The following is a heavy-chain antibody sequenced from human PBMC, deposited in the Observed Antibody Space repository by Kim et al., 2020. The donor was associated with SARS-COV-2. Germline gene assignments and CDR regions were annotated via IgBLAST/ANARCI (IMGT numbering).Heavy chain of an antibody. D-gene: IGHD3-22*01. CDR2: IYYSGST. CDR1: GGSISSYY. V-gene: IGHV4-59*01. J-gene: IGHJ4*02. Sequence: SETLSLTCTVSGGSISSYYWSWIRQPPGKGLEWIGYIYYSGSTNYNPSLKSRVTISVDTSKNQFSLKLSAVTAAETAVYYCSSTSYYYDSSGYYQEGAFDYWGQGTLVTVSS. CDR3: SSTSYYYDSSGYYQEGAFDY.